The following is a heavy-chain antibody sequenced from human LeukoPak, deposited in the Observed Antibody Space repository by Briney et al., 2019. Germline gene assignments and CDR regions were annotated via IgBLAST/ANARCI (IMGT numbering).Heavy chain of an antibody. CDR2: IYTSGST. CDR1: GGSISSGSYY. Sequence: SQTLSLTCTVSGGSISSGSYYWSWIRQPAGKGLEWIGRIYTSGSTNYNPSLKSRVTISVDTSKNQFSLRLSSVTAADTAVYYCARGVTMDVWGKGTTVTVSS. D-gene: IGHD4-11*01. CDR3: ARGVTMDV. J-gene: IGHJ6*03. V-gene: IGHV4-61*02.